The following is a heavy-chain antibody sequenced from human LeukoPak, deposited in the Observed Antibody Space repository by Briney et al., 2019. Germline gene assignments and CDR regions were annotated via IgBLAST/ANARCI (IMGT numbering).Heavy chain of an antibody. CDR2: IYYSGST. Sequence: PSETLSLTCTVSGGSISSYYWSWIRQPPGKGLEWIGYIYYSGSTNYNPSLKSRVTISVDTSKNQFSLKLSSVTAADTAVYYCARVDYYDSSGYYFNNWFDPWGQGTLVTVS. J-gene: IGHJ5*02. CDR1: GGSISSYY. V-gene: IGHV4-59*01. D-gene: IGHD3-22*01. CDR3: ARVDYYDSSGYYFNNWFDP.